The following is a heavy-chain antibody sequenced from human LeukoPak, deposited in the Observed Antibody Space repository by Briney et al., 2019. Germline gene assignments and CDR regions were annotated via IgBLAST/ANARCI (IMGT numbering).Heavy chain of an antibody. J-gene: IGHJ6*02. CDR3: ARANRNVWRQPGYGMDV. V-gene: IGHV6-1*01. Sequence: SQTLSLTCAISGDSVSSNSAAWNWIRQSPSRGLEWLGRTYYRSKWYNDYAVSVKSRITINPDTSKNQFSLQLNSVTPEDTAVYYCARANRNVWRQPGYGMDVWGQGTTVTVSS. D-gene: IGHD1-1*01. CDR1: GDSVSSNSAA. CDR2: TYYRSKWYN.